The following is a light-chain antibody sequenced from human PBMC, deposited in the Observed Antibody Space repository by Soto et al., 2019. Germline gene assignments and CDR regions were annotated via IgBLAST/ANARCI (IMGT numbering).Light chain of an antibody. CDR2: EVT. CDR3: SSYTTDNPLFV. Sequence: QSALTQPASVSGSPGQSITISCTGTSSDVGGFNFVSWFQRHPGKAPKLILYEVTNRPSGISDRFSGSKFGNTASLTVSGLRAEDEAEYFCSSYTTDNPLFVFGTGTKLTVL. J-gene: IGLJ1*01. V-gene: IGLV2-14*01. CDR1: SSDVGGFNF.